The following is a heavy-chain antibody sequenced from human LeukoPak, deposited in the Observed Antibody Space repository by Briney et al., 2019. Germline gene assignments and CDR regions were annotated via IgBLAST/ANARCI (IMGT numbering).Heavy chain of an antibody. CDR1: GYTFTSYF. V-gene: IGHV1-46*01. CDR2: INPSGGST. Sequence: ASVKVSCKASGYTFTSYFMHWVRQAPGQGLEWMGIINPSGGSTSYAQKFQGRVTMTRDTSTSTIYMELSSLRSEDTAAYYCARTAGRTFDYWGQGTLVTVSS. J-gene: IGHJ4*02. CDR3: ARTAGRTFDY. D-gene: IGHD6-6*01.